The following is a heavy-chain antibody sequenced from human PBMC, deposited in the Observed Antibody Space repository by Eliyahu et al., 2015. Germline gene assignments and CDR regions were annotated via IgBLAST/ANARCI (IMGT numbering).Heavy chain of an antibody. D-gene: IGHD3-3*01. V-gene: IGHV4-39*01. CDR3: ARTLTYYDFWSGYSNFDY. CDR1: XGSISRSSYY. Sequence: QLQLQESGPGLVKPSETLSLTCTVSXGSISRSSYYWGWLXQPPGKGLEWIGSIYYSGSTYXIPSLKSRVTISVDTSKNQFSLKLSSVTAADTAVYYCARTLTYYDFWSGYSNFDYWGQGTLVTVSS. J-gene: IGHJ4*02. CDR2: IYYSGST.